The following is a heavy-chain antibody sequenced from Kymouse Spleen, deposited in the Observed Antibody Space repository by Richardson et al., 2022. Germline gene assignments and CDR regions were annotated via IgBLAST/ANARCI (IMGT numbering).Heavy chain of an antibody. Sequence: QVQLQQWGAGLLKPSETLSLTCAVYGGSFSGYYWSWIRQPPGKGLEWIGEINHSGSTNYNPSLKSRVTISVDTSKNQFSLKLSSVTAADTAVYYCARRGDILTGYSSFDYWGQGTLVTVSS. V-gene: IGHV4-34*01. CDR1: GGSFSGYY. CDR3: ARRGDILTGYSSFDY. D-gene: IGHD3-9*01. CDR2: INHSGST. J-gene: IGHJ4*02.